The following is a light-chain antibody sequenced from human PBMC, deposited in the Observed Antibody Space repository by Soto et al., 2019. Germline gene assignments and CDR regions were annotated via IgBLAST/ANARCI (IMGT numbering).Light chain of an antibody. CDR3: MQALQTPT. CDR2: LGS. CDR1: QSLLHSNGYNY. J-gene: IGKJ1*01. V-gene: IGKV2-28*01. Sequence: DIVMTQSPLSLPVTPGEPASFSGRSSQSLLHSNGYNYLDWYLQKPGQSPQLLIYLGSNRASGVPDRFSGSGSGTDFTLKISRVEAEDVGVYYCMQALQTPTFGQGTKMEIK.